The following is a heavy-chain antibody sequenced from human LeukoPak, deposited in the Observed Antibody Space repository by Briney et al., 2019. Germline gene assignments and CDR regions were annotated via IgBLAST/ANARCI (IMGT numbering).Heavy chain of an antibody. CDR3: ARVRWLQFFDY. D-gene: IGHD5-24*01. V-gene: IGHV3-66*01. J-gene: IGHJ4*02. Sequence: PGGSLRLSCAASGFTVSSNYMSWVRQAPGKGLEWVSVIYSGGSTYYADSVKGRFTISRDNSKNTLYLQMNSLRAEDTAVYYCARVRWLQFFDYWGQGTLVTVSP. CDR2: IYSGGST. CDR1: GFTVSSNY.